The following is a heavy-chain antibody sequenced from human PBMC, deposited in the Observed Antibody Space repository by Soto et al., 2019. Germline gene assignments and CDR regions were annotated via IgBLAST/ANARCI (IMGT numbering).Heavy chain of an antibody. V-gene: IGHV4-31*01. Sequence: QVQLQESGPGLVKPSQTLSLTCTVSGGSISSGGYYWSWIRQHPGKGLEWIGYIYYSGSTYYNPSLKSQVTISVDTSKNQFSLKLSSVTAADTAVYYCARDLGYCTNGVCYQTYYFDYWGQGTLVTVSS. J-gene: IGHJ4*02. CDR2: IYYSGST. D-gene: IGHD2-8*01. CDR3: ARDLGYCTNGVCYQTYYFDY. CDR1: GGSISSGGYY.